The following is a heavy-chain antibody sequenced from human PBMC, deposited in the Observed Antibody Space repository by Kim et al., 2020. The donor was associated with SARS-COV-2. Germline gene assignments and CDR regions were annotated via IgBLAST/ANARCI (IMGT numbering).Heavy chain of an antibody. Sequence: SVKGGLTISRDNSKNTLYLQLNSLRPEDTAVYYCAKDLKSGGYYYYYGMDVWGQGTTVTVSS. D-gene: IGHD1-26*01. V-gene: IGHV3-30*02. J-gene: IGHJ6*02. CDR3: AKDLKSGGYYYYYGMDV.